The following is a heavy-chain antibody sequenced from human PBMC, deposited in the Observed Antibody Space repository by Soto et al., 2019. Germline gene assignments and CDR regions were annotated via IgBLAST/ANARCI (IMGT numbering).Heavy chain of an antibody. V-gene: IGHV4-39*01. CDR1: GASISSGLYY. CDR3: ARQETASGTYYLSPFCH. D-gene: IGHD3-10*01. J-gene: IGHJ4*02. Sequence: QVQLQESGPGLVKPSETLSLTCSVSGASISSGLYYWAWIRQPPGKGLEWIGSIIYSGATHYNPSLKSRVTISVDSSKNKFSLSLNSVTAADTAVYFCARQETASGTYYLSPFCHWGQGTLVTVS. CDR2: IIYSGAT.